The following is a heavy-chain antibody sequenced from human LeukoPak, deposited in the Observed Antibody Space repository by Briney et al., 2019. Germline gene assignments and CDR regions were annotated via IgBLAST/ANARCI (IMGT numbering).Heavy chain of an antibody. V-gene: IGHV3-30-3*01. D-gene: IGHD3-22*01. J-gene: IGHJ4*02. CDR1: GFTFGSYA. CDR2: ISYDGSNK. Sequence: GGSLRLSCAASGFTFGSYAMYWVRQAPGKGLEWVAVISYDGSNKYYADSVKGRFTISRDNSKNTLYLQMNSLRAEDTAVYYCATHYYDSSGYYSPGYWGQGTLVTVSS. CDR3: ATHYYDSSGYYSPGY.